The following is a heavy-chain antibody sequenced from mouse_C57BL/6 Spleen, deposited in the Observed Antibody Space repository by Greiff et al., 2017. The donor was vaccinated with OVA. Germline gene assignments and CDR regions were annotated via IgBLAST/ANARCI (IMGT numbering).Heavy chain of an antibody. CDR2: IYPGDGDT. Sequence: VQLQQSGPELVKPGASVKISCKASGYAFSSSWMNWVKQRPGKGLEWIGRIYPGDGDTNYNGKFKGKATLTADKSSSTAYMQLSSLTSEDSAVYFCAREGSYVCFDYWGQGTTLTVSS. CDR3: AREGSYVCFDY. J-gene: IGHJ2*01. CDR1: GYAFSSSW. D-gene: IGHD2-12*01. V-gene: IGHV1-82*01.